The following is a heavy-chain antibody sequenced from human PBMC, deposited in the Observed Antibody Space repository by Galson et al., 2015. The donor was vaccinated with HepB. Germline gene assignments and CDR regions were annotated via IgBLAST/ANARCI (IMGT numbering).Heavy chain of an antibody. J-gene: IGHJ6*02. V-gene: IGHV4-59*01. CDR3: ARYQLPYYYYYGMDV. CDR2: IYYSGST. Sequence: SETLSLTCTVSGGSISSYYWSWIRQPPGKGLEWIGYIYYSGSTNYNPSLKSRVTISVDTSKNQFSLKLSSVTAADTAVYYCARYQLPYYYYYGMDVWGQGTTVTVSS. CDR1: GGSISSYY. D-gene: IGHD2-2*01.